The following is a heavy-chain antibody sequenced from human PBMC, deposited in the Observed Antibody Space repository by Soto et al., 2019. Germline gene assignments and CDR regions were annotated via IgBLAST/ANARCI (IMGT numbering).Heavy chain of an antibody. CDR2: IYYSGST. Sequence: SETLSLTCTVSGGSVSSGSYYWSWIRQPPGKGLEWIGYIYYSGSTNYNPSLKSRVTISVDTSKNQFSLKLSSVTAADTAVYYCASSDWNYVFGFDYWGQGTLXTVSS. V-gene: IGHV4-61*01. D-gene: IGHD1-7*01. CDR1: GGSVSSGSYY. CDR3: ASSDWNYVFGFDY. J-gene: IGHJ4*02.